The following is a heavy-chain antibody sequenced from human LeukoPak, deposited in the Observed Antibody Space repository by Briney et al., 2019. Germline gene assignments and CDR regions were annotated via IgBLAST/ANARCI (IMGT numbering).Heavy chain of an antibody. J-gene: IGHJ3*02. Sequence: SETLSLTCAVYGESFSGYYWSWIRQPPGKGLEWIGEINHSGSTNYNPSLKSRVTISVDTSKNQFSLKLSSVTAADTAVYYCARDSVYSSASRTFDIWGQGTMVTVSS. CDR2: INHSGST. CDR3: ARDSVYSSASRTFDI. D-gene: IGHD6-6*01. V-gene: IGHV4-34*01. CDR1: GESFSGYY.